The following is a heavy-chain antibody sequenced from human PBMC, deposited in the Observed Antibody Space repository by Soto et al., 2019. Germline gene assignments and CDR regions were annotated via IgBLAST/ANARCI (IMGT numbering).Heavy chain of an antibody. D-gene: IGHD3-3*01. J-gene: IGHJ5*02. V-gene: IGHV1-69*06. CDR1: GGTFSSYA. CDR2: TIPLFGTP. Sequence: QVQLVQSGAEVKKPGSSVKVSCKASGGTFSSYAITWVRQAPGQGLEWMGGTIPLFGTPNYAQKFQGRVTITADKSTNTVYMELSSLRSEDTAVYYCARGSYDFWSGYYPWGQGTLVTVSS. CDR3: ARGSYDFWSGYYP.